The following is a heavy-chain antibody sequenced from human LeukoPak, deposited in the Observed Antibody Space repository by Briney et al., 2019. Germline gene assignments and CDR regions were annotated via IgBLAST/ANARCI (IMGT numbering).Heavy chain of an antibody. Sequence: GGSLRLSRPASGFTFSSYAMSWVRQAPGKGLEWVSGLTGSGGNTYYADSVKGRFTISRDNSKNTLSLQMNSLRAEDAAVYYCVKFRGIQHYNYHMDVWGKGTTVTVSS. V-gene: IGHV3-23*01. J-gene: IGHJ6*03. CDR2: LTGSGGNT. CDR3: VKFRGIQHYNYHMDV. CDR1: GFTFSSYA. D-gene: IGHD3-10*01.